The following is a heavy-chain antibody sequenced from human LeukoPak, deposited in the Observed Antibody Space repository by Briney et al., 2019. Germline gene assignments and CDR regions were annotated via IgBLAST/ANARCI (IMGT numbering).Heavy chain of an antibody. Sequence: SETLSLTCTVSGGSISSSSYYWGWFRQPPGKGLEWIGSIYYSGSTYYNPSLKSRVTISVDTSKNQFSLKLSSVTAADTAVYYCARELSYGDYPYFDYWGQGTLVTVSS. V-gene: IGHV4-39*07. CDR2: IYYSGST. D-gene: IGHD4-17*01. J-gene: IGHJ4*02. CDR3: ARELSYGDYPYFDY. CDR1: GGSISSSSYY.